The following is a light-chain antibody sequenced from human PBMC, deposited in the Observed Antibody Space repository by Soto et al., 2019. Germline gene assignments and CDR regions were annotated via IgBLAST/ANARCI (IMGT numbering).Light chain of an antibody. CDR1: QSVSNNH. Sequence: TVLTHSPGTLSLSPCERATLCFRANQSVSNNHLAGYQQKPGPAPRLLIYGASSRATGIPDRFSGSGSGTDFTLTISRLEPEDFAVYYCQQYGSSPETFGQGTKV. CDR3: QQYGSSPET. J-gene: IGKJ1*01. CDR2: GAS. V-gene: IGKV3-20*01.